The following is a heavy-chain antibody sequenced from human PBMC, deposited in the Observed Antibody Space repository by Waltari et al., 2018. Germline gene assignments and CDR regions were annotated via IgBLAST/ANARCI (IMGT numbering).Heavy chain of an antibody. CDR2: VSYSGAT. Sequence: QLQLQESGSRLVKPSATLSLTCTVSGVSITSNRHYWAWIRQSPGQGLAWIGTVSYSGATYISPSLKSRVSVSRDTSKNQLSLILGSVTAADMAVYYCATYIGASVGTAAFDVWGQGTMVTVSS. V-gene: IGHV4-39*01. J-gene: IGHJ3*01. D-gene: IGHD5-12*01. CDR1: GVSITSNRHY. CDR3: ATYIGASVGTAAFDV.